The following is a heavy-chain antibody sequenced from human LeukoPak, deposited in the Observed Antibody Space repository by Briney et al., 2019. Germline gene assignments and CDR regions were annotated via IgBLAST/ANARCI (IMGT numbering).Heavy chain of an antibody. V-gene: IGHV4-34*01. CDR2: INHSGST. D-gene: IGHD3-10*01. Sequence: PSETLSLTCTVSGGSISSYYWSWIRQPAGKGLEWIGEINHSGSTNYNPSLKSRVTISVDTSKNQFSLKLSSVTAADTAVYYCARGREEVRGRKYFDYWGQGTLVTVSS. J-gene: IGHJ4*02. CDR3: ARGREEVRGRKYFDY. CDR1: GGSISSYY.